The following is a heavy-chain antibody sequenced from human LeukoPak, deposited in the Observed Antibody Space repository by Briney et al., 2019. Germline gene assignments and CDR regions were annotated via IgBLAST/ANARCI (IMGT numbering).Heavy chain of an antibody. Sequence: GGSLRLSCAASGFTFSNYAMHWVRQTPGKGVEYVSAISSNGGSTYYANSVKGRFTISRDNSKNTPYLQMGSLRAEDMAVYYCARPDCSSTSCYTIDYWGQGTLVTVSS. CDR1: GFTFSNYA. V-gene: IGHV3-64*01. J-gene: IGHJ4*02. CDR2: ISSNGGST. CDR3: ARPDCSSTSCYTIDY. D-gene: IGHD2-2*02.